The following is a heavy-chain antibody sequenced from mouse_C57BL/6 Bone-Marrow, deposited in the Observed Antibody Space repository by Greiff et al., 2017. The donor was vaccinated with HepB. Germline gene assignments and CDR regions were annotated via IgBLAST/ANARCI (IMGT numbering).Heavy chain of an antibody. CDR2: IDPENGDT. Sequence: VQLQQSGAELVRPGASVKLSCTASGFNIKDDYMHWVKQRPEQGLEWIGWIDPENGDTEYASKLQGKATITADTSSNTAYLQLSSLTSEDTAVYYCTTPDYAMDYWGQGTSVTVSS. J-gene: IGHJ4*01. CDR1: GFNIKDDY. V-gene: IGHV14-4*01. CDR3: TTPDYAMDY.